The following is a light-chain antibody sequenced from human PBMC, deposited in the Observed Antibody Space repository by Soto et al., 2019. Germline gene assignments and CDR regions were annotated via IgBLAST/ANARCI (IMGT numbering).Light chain of an antibody. V-gene: IGKV2-28*01. Sequence: DIAMTQSPLSLPVTPGEPASISCRSSQSLLHSNGYNYLDWYLQKPGQSPQLLIYLGSNRASGVPDRFSGSGSGTDFTLKISRVEAEDVGVYYCIQALQTPPTFGQGTRLEIK. J-gene: IGKJ5*01. CDR2: LGS. CDR1: QSLLHSNGYNY. CDR3: IQALQTPPT.